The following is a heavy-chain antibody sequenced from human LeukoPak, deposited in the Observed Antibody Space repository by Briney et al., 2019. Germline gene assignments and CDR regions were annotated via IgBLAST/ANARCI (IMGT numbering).Heavy chain of an antibody. V-gene: IGHV3-33*01. CDR1: GFTFSSYG. D-gene: IGHD3-3*01. J-gene: IGHJ4*02. CDR2: IWYDGSNK. CDR3: ARGGDYDFWSGPNTFDY. Sequence: GGSLRLSCAASGFTFSSYGMHWVRQAPGKGLEWVAVIWYDGSNKYYADSVKGRFTISRDNSKNTLYLQMNSLRAEDTAVYYCARGGDYDFWSGPNTFDYWGQGTLVTVSS.